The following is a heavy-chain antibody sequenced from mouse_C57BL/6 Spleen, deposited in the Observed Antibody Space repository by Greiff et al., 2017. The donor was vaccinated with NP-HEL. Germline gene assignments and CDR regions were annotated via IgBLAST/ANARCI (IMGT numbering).Heavy chain of an antibody. CDR1: GYTFTSYW. CDR3: AIGGITTVVPDD. V-gene: IGHV1-52*01. CDR2: IDPSDSET. D-gene: IGHD1-1*01. J-gene: IGHJ1*03. Sequence: QVQLQQPGAELVRPGSSVKLSCKASGYTFTSYWMHWVKQRPIQGLEWIGNIDPSDSETHYNQKFKDKATLTVDKSSSTAYMQPSSLTSEDSAVYYSAIGGITTVVPDDWGTGTTVTVSS.